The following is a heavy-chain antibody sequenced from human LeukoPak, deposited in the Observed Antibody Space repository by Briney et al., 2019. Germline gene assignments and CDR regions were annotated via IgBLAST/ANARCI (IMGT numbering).Heavy chain of an antibody. CDR1: GFTFSSYG. CDR2: IWYDGSNK. CDR3: ARDGSMVRGVPRWYYFDY. J-gene: IGHJ4*02. D-gene: IGHD3-10*01. V-gene: IGHV3-33*01. Sequence: GRSLRLSCAASGFTFSSYGMHWVRQAPGKGLEWVAVIWYDGSNKYYADSVKGRFTISRDNAKNSLYLQTNSLRAEDTAVYYCARDGSMVRGVPRWYYFDYWGQGTLVTVSS.